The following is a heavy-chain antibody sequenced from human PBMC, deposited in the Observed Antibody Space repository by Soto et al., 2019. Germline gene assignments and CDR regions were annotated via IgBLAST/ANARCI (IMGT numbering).Heavy chain of an antibody. V-gene: IGHV3-30*18. CDR3: AKAGVKDYFDY. CDR2: ISYDGSNK. CDR1: GFTFSSYG. J-gene: IGHJ4*02. Sequence: QVQLVESGGGVVQPGRSLRLSCAASGFTFSSYGMHWVRQAPGKGLEWVAVISYDGSNKYYADSVKGRFTISRDNSKNTLYLQMNSLRAEDTAVYYCAKAGVKDYFDYWVQGTLVTVS. D-gene: IGHD3-10*01.